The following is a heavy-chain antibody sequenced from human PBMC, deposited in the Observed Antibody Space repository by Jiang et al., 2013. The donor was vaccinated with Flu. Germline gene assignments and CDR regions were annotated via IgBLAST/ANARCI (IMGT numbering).Heavy chain of an antibody. D-gene: IGHD1-26*01. CDR2: IRSKAYGGTT. CDR3: TRDRGEVGATSSEFYFDY. V-gene: IGHV3-49*05. J-gene: IGHJ4*02. CDR1: GFTFGDYA. Sequence: VQLLESGGGLVKPGRSLRLSCTASGFTFGDYAMSWFRQAPGKGLEWVGFIRSKAYGGTTEYAASVKGRFTISRDDSKSIAYLQMNSLKTEDTAVYYCTRDRGEVGATSSEFYFDYWGQGTLVTVSS.